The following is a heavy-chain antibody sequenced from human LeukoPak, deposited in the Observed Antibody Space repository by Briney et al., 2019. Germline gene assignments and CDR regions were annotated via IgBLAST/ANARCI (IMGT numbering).Heavy chain of an antibody. CDR3: AKDFRRWSFFNAFDI. CDR1: GFTFSNFG. Sequence: PGGSLRLSCAASGFTFSNFGMHWIRQAPGKGLEWVAVISYDGSNKYWGDSVKGRFTISRDNSKNTLYLQMNSLRAEDTAVYYCAKDFRRWSFFNAFDIWGQGTTVTVSS. V-gene: IGHV3-30*18. J-gene: IGHJ3*02. D-gene: IGHD4-23*01. CDR2: ISYDGSNK.